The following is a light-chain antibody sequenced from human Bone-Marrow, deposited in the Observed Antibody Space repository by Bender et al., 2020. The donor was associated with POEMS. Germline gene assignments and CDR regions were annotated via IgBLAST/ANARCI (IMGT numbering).Light chain of an antibody. V-gene: IGLV2-23*02. Sequence: QSALTQPRSVSGSPGQSVTISCTGTSSDIGTYDLVSWYQQHPGKAPKLMIYAVTKRPSGVSTRFSGSKSGNTASLTISGLQAEDEADYYCCSYADSSTLVLGTGTKVTVL. J-gene: IGLJ1*01. CDR1: SSDIGTYDL. CDR2: AVT. CDR3: CSYADSSTLV.